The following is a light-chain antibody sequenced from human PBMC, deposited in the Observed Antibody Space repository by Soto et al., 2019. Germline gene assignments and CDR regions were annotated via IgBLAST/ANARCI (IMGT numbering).Light chain of an antibody. CDR2: AAS. V-gene: IGKV1-39*01. CDR3: QQSYSTPL. Sequence: DIQMTQSPSSLSASVGDRVTITCRASQSISSHLNWYQQKPGKAPKLLIYAASSLQSGVPSRFSGSGSGTDFTLTISSLQPEDFATYYCQQSYSTPLFGGGTKVDIK. CDR1: QSISSH. J-gene: IGKJ4*01.